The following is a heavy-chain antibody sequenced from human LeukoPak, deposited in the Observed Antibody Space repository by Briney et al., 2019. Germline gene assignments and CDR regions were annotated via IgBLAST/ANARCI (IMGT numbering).Heavy chain of an antibody. J-gene: IGHJ4*02. V-gene: IGHV3-7*03. Sequence: GGSLRLSCTASGFTFSTYWMSWVRQAPGKGLEWVANIKQDGSEKYYVDSVRGRFTISRDNSKNTLYLQMNSLRAEDTAVYYCAKAASSGWSGARMLDYWGQGTLVTVSS. CDR2: IKQDGSEK. D-gene: IGHD6-19*01. CDR1: GFTFSTYW. CDR3: AKAASSGWSGARMLDY.